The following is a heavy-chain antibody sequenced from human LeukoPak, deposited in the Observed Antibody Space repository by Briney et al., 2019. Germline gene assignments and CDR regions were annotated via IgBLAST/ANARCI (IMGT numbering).Heavy chain of an antibody. CDR3: AELGITMIGGV. J-gene: IGHJ6*04. CDR2: ISSSGSTI. CDR1: GFTFSNAW. V-gene: IGHV3-11*04. Sequence: GGSLRLSCAASGFTFSNAWMSWVRQAPGKGLEWVSYISSSGSTIYYADSVKGRFTISRDNAKNSLYLQMNSLRAEDTAVYYCAELGITMIGGVWGKGTTVTVSS. D-gene: IGHD3-10*02.